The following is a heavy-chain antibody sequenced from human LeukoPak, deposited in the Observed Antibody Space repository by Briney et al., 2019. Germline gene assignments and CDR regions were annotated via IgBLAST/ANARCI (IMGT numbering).Heavy chain of an antibody. CDR2: INHSGST. CDR3: AREGVTGWFDP. CDR1: GGSFRGYY. Sequence: KPSETLSLTYAVYGGSFRGYYWSWLRHPPGKGLEWIGEINHSGSTNYNPSLNSRVTISVDTSKNQFSLKLSSVSAADTAVYYCAREGVTGWFDPWGQGTLVTVSS. V-gene: IGHV4-34*01. D-gene: IGHD2-21*02. J-gene: IGHJ5*02.